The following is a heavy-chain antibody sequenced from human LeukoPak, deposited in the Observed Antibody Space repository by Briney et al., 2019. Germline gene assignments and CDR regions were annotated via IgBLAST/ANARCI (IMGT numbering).Heavy chain of an antibody. CDR2: IYTSGST. D-gene: IGHD6-6*01. CDR3: ARDLGYSSSSSWFDP. CDR1: GGSISSYY. V-gene: IGHV4-4*07. Sequence: KPSETLSLTCTVSGGSISSYYWSWIRQPAGKGLEWIGRIYTSGSTNYNPSLQSRVTMSVATSKNQFSLKLSSVTAADTAVYYCARDLGYSSSSSWFDPWGQGTLVTVSS. J-gene: IGHJ5*02.